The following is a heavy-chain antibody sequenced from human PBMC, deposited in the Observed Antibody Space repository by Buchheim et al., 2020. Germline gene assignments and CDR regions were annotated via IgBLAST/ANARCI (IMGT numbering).Heavy chain of an antibody. Sequence: EVQLVESGGDLVQPGGSLRLSCVASGFSISNDWMHWVSQAPGKGLEWVSHMNNDGTITNYAGSVRGRFTVSRDSATNTLFLQMNSLRAEDTAVYYCAGGGYTGMAHWGRGTL. J-gene: IGHJ4*02. CDR3: AGGGYTGMAH. V-gene: IGHV3-74*01. CDR2: MNNDGTIT. CDR1: GFSISNDW. D-gene: IGHD3-16*02.